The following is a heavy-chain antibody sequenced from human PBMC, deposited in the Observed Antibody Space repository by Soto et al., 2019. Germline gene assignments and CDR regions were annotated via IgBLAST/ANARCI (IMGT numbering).Heavy chain of an antibody. Sequence: ASVKVSCKASGYTFTSYGISWVRQAPGQGLEWMGCISAYNGNTNYAQKLQGRVTMTTDTSTSTAYMELRSLRSDDTAVYYCARDETYDFWSGYTHNWFDPWGQGTLVTVSS. CDR1: GYTFTSYG. CDR2: ISAYNGNT. J-gene: IGHJ5*02. V-gene: IGHV1-18*01. CDR3: ARDETYDFWSGYTHNWFDP. D-gene: IGHD3-3*01.